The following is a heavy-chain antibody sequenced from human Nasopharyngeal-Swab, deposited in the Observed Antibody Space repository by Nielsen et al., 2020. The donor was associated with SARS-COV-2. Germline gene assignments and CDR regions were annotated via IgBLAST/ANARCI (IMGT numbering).Heavy chain of an antibody. CDR2: IKYDESEK. D-gene: IGHD6-13*01. CDR1: GFTFSNYW. CDR3: ARDRGKAAAGTNWFDP. V-gene: IGHV3-7*04. J-gene: IGHJ5*02. Sequence: GGSLRLSCAASGFTFSNYWMSWVRQAPGKGLEWVANIKYDESEKYYVASVKGRFTISRDNAKNSLYLQMNSLRAEDTAVYYCARDRGKAAAGTNWFDPWGQGTLVTVSS.